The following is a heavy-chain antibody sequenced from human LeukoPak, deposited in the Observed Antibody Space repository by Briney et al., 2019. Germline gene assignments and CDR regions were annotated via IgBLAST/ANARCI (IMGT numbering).Heavy chain of an antibody. Sequence: GGSLRLSCAASGFTFSSYAMHWVRQAPGKGLEWVALISYDGSNKYYADSVKGRFTISRDNFKNTLYLQMNSLRAEDTAVYYCARDLSGVTGYTYGRGIDYWGQGTLVTVSS. J-gene: IGHJ4*02. D-gene: IGHD5-18*01. CDR2: ISYDGSNK. CDR1: GFTFSSYA. CDR3: ARDLSGVTGYTYGRGIDY. V-gene: IGHV3-30*04.